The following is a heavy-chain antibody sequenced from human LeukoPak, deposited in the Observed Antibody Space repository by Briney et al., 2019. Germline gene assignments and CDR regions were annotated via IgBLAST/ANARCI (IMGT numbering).Heavy chain of an antibody. J-gene: IGHJ4*02. D-gene: IGHD2-8*02. CDR1: GYTFTDYY. V-gene: IGHV1-2*02. CDR2: MNVKTGAT. Sequence: ASVKVSCKASGYTFTDYYIHWVRQATGHGLEWLGWMNVKTGATSSAQRFPGRFTVTRGTSIGTASMEFSSLTSDDTAVYYCARQRGTYWCLDYWGQGTLVTVSS. CDR3: ARQRGTYWCLDY.